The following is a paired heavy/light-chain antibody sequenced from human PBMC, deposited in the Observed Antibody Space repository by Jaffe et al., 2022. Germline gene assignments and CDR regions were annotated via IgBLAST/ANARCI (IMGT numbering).Light chain of an antibody. CDR1: QSVLYSSNNKNY. CDR2: WAS. J-gene: IGKJ5*01. V-gene: IGKV4-1*01. Sequence: DIVMTQSPDSLAVSLGERATINCKSSQSVLYSSNNKNYLAWYQQKPGQPPKLLIYWASTRESGVPDRFSGSGSGTDFTLTISSLQAEDVAVYYCQQYYSTPQITFGQGTRLEIK. CDR3: QQYYSTPQIT.
Heavy chain of an antibody. CDR1: GFTFSSYA. D-gene: IGHD3-10*01. Sequence: EVQLLESGGGLVQPGGSLRLSCAASGFTFSSYAMSWVRQAPGKGLEWVSAISGSGGSTYYADSVKGRFTISRDNSKNTLYLQMNSLRAEDTAVYYCAKGGRKLRPRGELYYYYMDVWGKGTTVTVSS. CDR2: ISGSGGST. J-gene: IGHJ6*03. V-gene: IGHV3-23*01. CDR3: AKGGRKLRPRGELYYYYMDV.